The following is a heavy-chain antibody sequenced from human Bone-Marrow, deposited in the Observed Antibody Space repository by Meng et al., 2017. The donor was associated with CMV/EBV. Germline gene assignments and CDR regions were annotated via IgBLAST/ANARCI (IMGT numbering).Heavy chain of an antibody. V-gene: IGHV4-39*01. CDR3: ARLYCSSTSCYAATLDY. Sequence: GSLRLSCTVSGGSMKRNTYYWGWIRQPPGKGLEWIGSIYYSGSTYYNPSLKSRVTISVDTSKNQFSLKLSSVTAADTAVYYCARLYCSSTSCYAATLDYWGQGTLVTVSS. CDR2: IYYSGST. CDR1: GGSMKRNTYY. J-gene: IGHJ4*02. D-gene: IGHD2-2*01.